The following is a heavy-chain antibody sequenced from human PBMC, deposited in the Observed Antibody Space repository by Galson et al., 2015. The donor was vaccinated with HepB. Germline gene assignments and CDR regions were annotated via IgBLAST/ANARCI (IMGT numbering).Heavy chain of an antibody. J-gene: IGHJ5*02. CDR1: GGTFSSYT. Sequence: SVKVSCKASGGTFSSYTISWVRQAPGQGLEWMGRIIPILGIANYAQKFQGRVTITADKSTSIAYMELSSLRSEDTAVYYCARAEEGYCSGGSCRGFDPWGQGTLVTVSS. D-gene: IGHD2-15*01. V-gene: IGHV1-69*02. CDR2: IIPILGIA. CDR3: ARAEEGYCSGGSCRGFDP.